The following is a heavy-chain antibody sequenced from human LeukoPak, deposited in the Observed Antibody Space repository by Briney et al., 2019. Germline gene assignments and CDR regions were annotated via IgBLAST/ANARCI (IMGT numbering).Heavy chain of an antibody. Sequence: GGSLRLSCAVSVFRFSSYEWTWVPQAPGKGLEWGSYIDTSVSTTFYADSVKGRFNTSRDNAKNSLFLQMNSLRAEDTAVYYCAKDYYGSGSYSEPFDYWGQGTLVTVSS. CDR1: VFRFSSYE. J-gene: IGHJ4*02. D-gene: IGHD3-10*01. CDR2: IDTSVSTT. V-gene: IGHV3-48*03. CDR3: AKDYYGSGSYSEPFDY.